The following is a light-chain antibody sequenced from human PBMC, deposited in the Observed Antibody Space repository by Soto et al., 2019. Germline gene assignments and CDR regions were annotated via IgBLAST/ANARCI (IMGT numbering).Light chain of an antibody. CDR1: QSVSSNY. CDR3: QQYGRSPGLFT. CDR2: GAS. V-gene: IGKV3-20*01. J-gene: IGKJ3*01. Sequence: EIVLTQSPGTLSLSPGERATLSCRASQSVSSNYLAWYQQKPGQAPRLLIYGASSRATGIPDRFSGSGSGTDFSLTISRLEAEDFAVYDCQQYGRSPGLFTFGPGTKVDIK.